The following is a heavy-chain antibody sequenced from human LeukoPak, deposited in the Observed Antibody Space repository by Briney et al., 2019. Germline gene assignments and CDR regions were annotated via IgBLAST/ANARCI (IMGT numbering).Heavy chain of an antibody. D-gene: IGHD4-17*01. J-gene: IGHJ4*02. CDR2: TSNSGGII. CDR1: GFTFSDYF. V-gene: IGHV3-11*01. CDR3: ASGARSTFDY. Sequence: GGSLRLSCAASGFTFSDYFMTWIRQAPGKGLEWVSYTSNSGGIIYYADSVKGRFTISRDNAKNSLFLQMDSLRVEDTAVYYCASGARSTFDYWGQGTLVTVSS.